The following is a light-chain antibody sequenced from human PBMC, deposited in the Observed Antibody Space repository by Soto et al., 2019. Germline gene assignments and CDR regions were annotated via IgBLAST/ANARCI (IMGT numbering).Light chain of an antibody. CDR2: EVS. V-gene: IGLV2-8*01. CDR3: SSYAGRNNWV. J-gene: IGLJ3*02. Sequence: QSALTQPPSASGSPGQSVTISCTGTSSDVGGYNYVSWYQQHPGTAPKLMIYEVSKRPSGVPDRFSGSKSGNTASLTVSVRQAEEEADYYCSSYAGRNNWVFGGGTKLTVL. CDR1: SSDVGGYNY.